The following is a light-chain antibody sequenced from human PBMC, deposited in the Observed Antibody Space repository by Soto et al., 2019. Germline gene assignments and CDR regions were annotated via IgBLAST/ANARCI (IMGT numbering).Light chain of an antibody. CDR2: GNS. Sequence: QPVLTQPPSVSGAPGQRVTFSCTGGSSNIGAGYDVHWYQQLPGTAPKLLIYGNSNRPSGVPDRFSGSKSGTSASLAITGLQAEDEADYYCQSYDSSLSGYVFGTGTKLTVL. V-gene: IGLV1-40*01. CDR3: QSYDSSLSGYV. J-gene: IGLJ1*01. CDR1: SSNIGAGYD.